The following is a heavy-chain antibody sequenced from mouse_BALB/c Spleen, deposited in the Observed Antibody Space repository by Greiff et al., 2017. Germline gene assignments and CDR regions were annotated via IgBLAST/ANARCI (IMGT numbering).Heavy chain of an antibody. CDR2: ISSGGSYT. CDR3: ARHDDPFFDY. V-gene: IGHV5-9-3*01. J-gene: IGHJ2*01. D-gene: IGHD2-3*01. Sequence: EVKLMESGGGLVKPGGSLKLSCAASGFTFSSYAMSWVRQTPEKRLEWVATISSGGSYTYYPDSVKGRFTISRDNAKNTLYLQMSSLRSEDTAMYYCARHDDPFFDYWGQGTTLTVSS. CDR1: GFTFSSYA.